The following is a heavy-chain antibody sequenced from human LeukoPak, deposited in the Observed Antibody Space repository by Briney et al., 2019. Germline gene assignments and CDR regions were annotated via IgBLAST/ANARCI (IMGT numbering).Heavy chain of an antibody. CDR1: GYTFTRYG. CDR2: ISAYNGNT. CDR3: ARDYDFWSGYYHPLFGY. J-gene: IGHJ4*02. Sequence: ASVKVSCKASGYTFTRYGTSWVRQAPGQGLEWMGWISAYNGNTNYAQKLQGRVTMTTDTSTSTAYMELRSLRSDDTAVYYCARDYDFWSGYYHPLFGYWGQGTLVTVSS. V-gene: IGHV1-18*01. D-gene: IGHD3-3*01.